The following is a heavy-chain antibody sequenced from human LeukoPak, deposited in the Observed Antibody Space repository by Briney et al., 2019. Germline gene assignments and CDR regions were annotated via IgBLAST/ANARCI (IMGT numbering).Heavy chain of an antibody. CDR1: GYSFTSYW. Sequence: GESLKISCKGSGYSFTSYWIGWVRQMPGKGLEWMGIIYPGDSDTRYSPSFQGQVTISADKSIDTAYLQWSSLKASDTAMYYCAGRPTLYGSGSYYEYWGQGTLVTVSS. V-gene: IGHV5-51*01. CDR2: IYPGDSDT. D-gene: IGHD3-10*01. CDR3: AGRPTLYGSGSYYEY. J-gene: IGHJ4*02.